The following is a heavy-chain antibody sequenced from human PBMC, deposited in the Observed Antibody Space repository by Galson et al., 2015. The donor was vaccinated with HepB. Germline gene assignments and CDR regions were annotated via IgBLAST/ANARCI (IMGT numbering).Heavy chain of an antibody. Sequence: QVQLQESGSGLVKPSEALSLTCTVSGGSISSGGYYWSWIRQHPGKGLEWIGYIYYSGCTYYNPSLKGRVTISVDTSKNQFSLKLGSVTAADTAVYYCARGVVVVAATFDMFDPWGQGTLVTVSS. CDR1: GGSISSGGYY. CDR2: IYYSGCT. D-gene: IGHD2-15*01. CDR3: ARGVVVVAATFDMFDP. J-gene: IGHJ5*02. V-gene: IGHV4-31*03.